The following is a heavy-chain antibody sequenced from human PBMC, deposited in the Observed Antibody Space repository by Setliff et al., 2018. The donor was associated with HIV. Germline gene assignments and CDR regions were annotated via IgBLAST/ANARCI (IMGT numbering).Heavy chain of an antibody. D-gene: IGHD6-19*01. CDR3: ARAKGSGWYYVGDFDY. J-gene: IGHJ4*02. CDR1: GGSISSHY. CDR2: IYYSGST. Sequence: SETLSLTCTVSGGSISSHYWSWIRQPPGKGLEWIGYIYYSGSTNYNPSPKSRVTISVDTSKNQFSLKLSSVTAADTAVYYCARAKGSGWYYVGDFDYWGQGTLVTVSS. V-gene: IGHV4-59*11.